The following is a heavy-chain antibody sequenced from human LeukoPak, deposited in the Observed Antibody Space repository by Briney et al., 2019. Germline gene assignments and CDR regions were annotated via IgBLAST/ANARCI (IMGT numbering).Heavy chain of an antibody. CDR3: ARGHYPYYYYMDV. CDR2: FNTNTGNP. V-gene: IGHV7-4-1*02. J-gene: IGHJ6*03. CDR1: GYTFTVNA. Sequence: ASVKLSLKSSGYTFTVNALYWMRQPPGPGQEWMGWFNTNTGNPTYAQVFTGRFVFSLDTSVSTALLKISTLTAEDTAVYYCARGHYPYYYYMDVWGKGTTVTVSS. D-gene: IGHD3-10*01.